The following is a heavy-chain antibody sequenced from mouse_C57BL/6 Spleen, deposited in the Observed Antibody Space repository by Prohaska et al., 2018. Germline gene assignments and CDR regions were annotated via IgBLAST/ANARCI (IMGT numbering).Heavy chain of an antibody. D-gene: IGHD2-3*01. Sequence: ELVRPGSLVKLSCKASGYTFTSYWMHWVKQLPIQGLDWIGNIDPSDSETQYNQKFKDKATWTVDKSSSTAYMQLSSLTSEDSAVYYCARSDGYMYYWGQGTSVTVSS. J-gene: IGHJ4*01. CDR1: GYTFTSYW. V-gene: IGHV1-52*01. CDR2: IDPSDSET. CDR3: ARSDGYMYY.